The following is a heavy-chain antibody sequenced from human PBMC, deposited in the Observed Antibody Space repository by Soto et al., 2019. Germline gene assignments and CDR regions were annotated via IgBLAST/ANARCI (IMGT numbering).Heavy chain of an antibody. J-gene: IGHJ5*02. D-gene: IGHD5-18*01. CDR1: GYPFTSYH. CDR3: ARARGYTFGYNYCDP. Sequence: QVQMVQSGAEVKKPGASVKVSCKASGYPFTSYHIHWMRQAPGQGLEWMGIINPNDGRTRYGEKFNGRVTMTRDTSTSTVYMELSSLRSEDTAVYYFARARGYTFGYNYCDPWGQGTLVTVS. CDR2: INPNDGRT. V-gene: IGHV1-46*01.